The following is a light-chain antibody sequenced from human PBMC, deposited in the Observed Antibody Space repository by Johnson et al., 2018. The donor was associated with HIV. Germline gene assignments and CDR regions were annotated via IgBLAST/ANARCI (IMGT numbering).Light chain of an antibody. V-gene: IGLV1-51*02. CDR1: NSNIGNNY. CDR2: ENN. J-gene: IGLJ1*01. Sequence: QSVLTQPPSVSAAPGQKVTISCSGSNSNIGNNYVSWYQQLPGTAPKLLIYENNKRPSGIPDRFSGSKSGTSATLGITGLQTGDEADYYCGTWDSSLSAGRGVFGTGTKVTVL. CDR3: GTWDSSLSAGRGV.